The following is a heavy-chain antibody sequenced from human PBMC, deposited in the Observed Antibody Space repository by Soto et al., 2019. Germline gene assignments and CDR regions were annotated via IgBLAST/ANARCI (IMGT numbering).Heavy chain of an antibody. V-gene: IGHV3-11*01. CDR1: RFTFSDYY. Sequence: GGSLRLSCAASRFTFSDYYMSWIRQAPGKGLEWVSYISYSDNPMFYADSVKARFTVSRDNANNLLYLQMNSLRAEDTAVYYCARDYFPYYSNATGYGDPFDPWGQGTLVTVSS. CDR2: ISYSDNPM. CDR3: ARDYFPYYSNATGYGDPFDP. D-gene: IGHD5-12*01. J-gene: IGHJ5*02.